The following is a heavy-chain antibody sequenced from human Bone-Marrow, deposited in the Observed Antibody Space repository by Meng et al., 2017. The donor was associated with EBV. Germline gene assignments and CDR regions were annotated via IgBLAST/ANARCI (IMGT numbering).Heavy chain of an antibody. CDR3: ARIFDFWSGGDY. CDR1: GFTFSSYS. J-gene: IGHJ4*02. D-gene: IGHD3-3*01. Sequence: EVQLVESGGGLVRLGGCRRLSCAASGFTFSSYSMKWVRQAPGKGLEWVSSISSSSSYMYYADSVKGRFTISRDNAKNSLYLQMNSLRAEDTAVYYCARIFDFWSGGDYWGQGTLVTVAS. CDR2: ISSSSSYM. V-gene: IGHV3-21*01.